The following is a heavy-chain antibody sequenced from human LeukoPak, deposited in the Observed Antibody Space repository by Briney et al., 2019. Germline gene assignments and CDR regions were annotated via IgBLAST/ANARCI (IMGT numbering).Heavy chain of an antibody. D-gene: IGHD1-26*01. CDR2: VYHSGST. J-gene: IGHJ4*02. CDR3: ARDRQELFGY. V-gene: IGHV4-38-2*02. Sequence: SETLSLTCGVSGYSISSGYYWGWIRPPPGKGLEWIGSVYHSGSTYYNPSLKSRVTMSVDTSKNQFSLKLSSVTAADTAVYYCARDRQELFGYWGQGTLVTVSS. CDR1: GYSISSGYY.